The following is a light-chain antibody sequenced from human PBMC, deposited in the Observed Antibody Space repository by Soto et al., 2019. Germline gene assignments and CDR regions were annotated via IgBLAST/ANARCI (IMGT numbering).Light chain of an antibody. J-gene: IGLJ2*01. CDR2: DAN. V-gene: IGLV2-23*01. CDR1: SSDVGGYNY. Sequence: QSALTQPASVSGSPGQSITISCTGSSSDVGGYNYVSWYRQNPGKAPKLMIYDANKRPSGVSDRFSGSNSGNTASLTISGLRAEDEADYYCCSYVGTSTLRVFGGGTKLTVL. CDR3: CSYVGTSTLRV.